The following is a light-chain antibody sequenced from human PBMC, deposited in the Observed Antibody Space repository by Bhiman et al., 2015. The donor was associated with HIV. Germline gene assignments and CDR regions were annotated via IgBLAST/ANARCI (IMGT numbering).Light chain of an antibody. J-gene: IGLJ3*02. CDR1: SSNIGAGYD. Sequence: QSVLTQPPSVSGAPGQRVTISCTGTSSNIGAGYDVHWYQQLPGTAPKLLIYGNKNRPSGVSNRFSGSKSGNTASLTISGLQAEDEADYYCSSYTSIGSLEFGGGTKLTVL. V-gene: IGLV1-40*01. CDR2: GNK. CDR3: SSYTSIGSLE.